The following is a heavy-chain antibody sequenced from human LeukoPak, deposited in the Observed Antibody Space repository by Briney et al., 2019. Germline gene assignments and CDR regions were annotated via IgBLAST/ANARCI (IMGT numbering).Heavy chain of an antibody. CDR1: GYTFTSYG. V-gene: IGHV1-18*01. CDR2: ISAYNGNT. Sequence: ASVKVSCTASGYTFTSYGISWVRQAPGQGLEWMGWISAYNGNTNYAQKLQGRVTMTTDTSTSTAYMELRSLRSDDTAVYYCARRGGGYDYGDLGWFDPWGQGTLVTVSS. J-gene: IGHJ5*02. D-gene: IGHD4-17*01. CDR3: ARRGGGYDYGDLGWFDP.